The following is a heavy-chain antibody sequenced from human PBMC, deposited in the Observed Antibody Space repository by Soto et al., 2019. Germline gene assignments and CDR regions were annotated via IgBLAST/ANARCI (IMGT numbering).Heavy chain of an antibody. J-gene: IGHJ4*02. Sequence: GGSLRLSCAASGFTFSSYGMHWVRQAPGKGLEWVAVISYDGSNKYYADSVKGRFTISRDNSKNTLYLQMNSLRAEDTAVYYCAKGTPSDDGDSREGDYWGQGTLVTVSS. CDR1: GFTFSSYG. V-gene: IGHV3-30*18. CDR3: AKGTPSDDGDSREGDY. CDR2: ISYDGSNK. D-gene: IGHD4-17*01.